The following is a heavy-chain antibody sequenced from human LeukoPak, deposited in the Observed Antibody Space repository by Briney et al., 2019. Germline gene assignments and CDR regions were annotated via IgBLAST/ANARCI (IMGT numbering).Heavy chain of an antibody. CDR3: ARGRAYCGGDCYPHWFDP. CDR2: ISGSGGNT. D-gene: IGHD2-21*02. V-gene: IGHV3-21*01. Sequence: GGSLRLSCVASGFTFSSYAMDWVRQAPGKGLEWVSAISGSGGNTYYADSVKGRFTISRDNAKNSLSLQMNSLRAEDTAVYYCARGRAYCGGDCYPHWFDPWGQGTLVTVSS. CDR1: GFTFSSYA. J-gene: IGHJ5*02.